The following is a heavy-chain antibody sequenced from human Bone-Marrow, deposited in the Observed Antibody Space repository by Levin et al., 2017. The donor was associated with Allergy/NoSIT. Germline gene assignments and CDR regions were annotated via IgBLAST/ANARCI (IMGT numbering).Heavy chain of an antibody. D-gene: IGHD4-17*01. CDR3: AKAETTVMLDYSYFDV. CDR2: LDGSSGKT. V-gene: IGHV3-23*01. CDR1: GFIFADYA. J-gene: IGHJ6*03. Sequence: GESLKISCRISGFIFADYAMNWVRQAPGRGLEWVSSLDGSSGKTHYADSVKGRFTIPREYSKDTLFLQMNSLRAEDTARYYCAKAETTVMLDYSYFDVWGEGTAVTVSS.